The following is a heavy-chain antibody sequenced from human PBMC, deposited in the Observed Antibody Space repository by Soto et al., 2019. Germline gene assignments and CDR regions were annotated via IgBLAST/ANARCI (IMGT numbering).Heavy chain of an antibody. CDR2: INHSGST. CDR1: GGSFSGCY. Sequence: PSETLSLTCAVYGGSFSGCYWSWIRQPPGKGLEWIGEINHSGSTNYNPSLKSRVTISVDTSKNQFSLKLSSVTAADTAVYYCARSTHRAIVATIQAFDYWGQGTLVTVSS. CDR3: ARSTHRAIVATIQAFDY. V-gene: IGHV4-34*01. J-gene: IGHJ4*02. D-gene: IGHD5-12*01.